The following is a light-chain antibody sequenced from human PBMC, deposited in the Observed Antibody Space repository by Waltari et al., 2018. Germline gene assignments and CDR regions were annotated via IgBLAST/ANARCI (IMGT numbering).Light chain of an antibody. V-gene: IGKV3-15*01. CDR2: DAP. Sequence: EIVMTQSPATLSVSPGERATISCLARQIVSTNLAWSQHKPGQAPRPLIYDAPTRATGIPPRFSGSGSGTEFTLTISSLQPEDFAVYYCQQYKNWPPLTFGGGTKVEIK. J-gene: IGKJ4*01. CDR1: QIVSTN. CDR3: QQYKNWPPLT.